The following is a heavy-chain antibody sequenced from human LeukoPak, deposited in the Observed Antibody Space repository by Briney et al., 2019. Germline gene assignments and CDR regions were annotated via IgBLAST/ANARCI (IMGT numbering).Heavy chain of an antibody. CDR2: INWNGGST. CDR3: ARDRIYYYDSSGYLDAFDI. D-gene: IGHD3-22*01. CDR1: GFTFDDYG. V-gene: IGHV3-20*04. Sequence: PGGSLRLSCAASGFTFDDYGMSWVRQAPGKGLEWVSGINWNGGSTGYADSVKGRFTISSDNAKYSLYLQMNSLRAEDTALYYCARDRIYYYDSSGYLDAFDIWGQGTMVTVSS. J-gene: IGHJ3*02.